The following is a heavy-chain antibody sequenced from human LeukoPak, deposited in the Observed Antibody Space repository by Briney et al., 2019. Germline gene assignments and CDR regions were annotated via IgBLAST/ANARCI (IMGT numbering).Heavy chain of an antibody. D-gene: IGHD6-13*01. CDR3: AKMAGYNSRFDY. CDR2: IFGYGGST. J-gene: IGHJ4*02. V-gene: IGHV3-23*01. CDR1: GFTFINYA. Sequence: GGTLRLSCTASGFTFINYAMSWVRQAPGKGLEWVSTIFGYGGSTYYADSVEGRFTISRDNSKDTLYLQLNSLTVEDTATYYCAKMAGYNSRFDYWGQGTLVTVAS.